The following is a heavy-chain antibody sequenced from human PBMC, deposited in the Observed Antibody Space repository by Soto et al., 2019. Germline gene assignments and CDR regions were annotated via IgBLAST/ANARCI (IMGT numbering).Heavy chain of an antibody. Sequence: GGSLRLSCAASGFTFSSYAMSWVRQAPGKGLEWVSAISGSGGSTYYADSVKGRFTISRDNSKNTLYLQMNSLRAEDTAVYYCAKAKNQPLLWFGELPRSLPPFYYYYGMDVWGQGTTVTVSS. D-gene: IGHD3-10*01. CDR2: ISGSGGST. J-gene: IGHJ6*02. CDR1: GFTFSSYA. CDR3: AKAKNQPLLWFGELPRSLPPFYYYYGMDV. V-gene: IGHV3-23*01.